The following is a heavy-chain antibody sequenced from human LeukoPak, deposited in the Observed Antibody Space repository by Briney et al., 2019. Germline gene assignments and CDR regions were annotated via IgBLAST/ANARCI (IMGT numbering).Heavy chain of an antibody. J-gene: IGHJ4*02. Sequence: SETLSLICPVSGGSISSYSWGWIRQPPGKGLEWIGYIYTSGSTNYHPSLKCRVTISVDTSKNQFSLKLSSVTAADTAVYYCARHPLTYYYGSGSSSGGFDYWGQGTLVTVSS. D-gene: IGHD3-10*01. CDR2: IYTSGST. V-gene: IGHV4-4*09. CDR1: GGSISSYS. CDR3: ARHPLTYYYGSGSSSGGFDY.